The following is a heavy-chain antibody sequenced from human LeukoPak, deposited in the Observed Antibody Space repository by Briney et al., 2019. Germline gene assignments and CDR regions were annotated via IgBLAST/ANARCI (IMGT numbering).Heavy chain of an antibody. V-gene: IGHV3-53*01. J-gene: IGHJ3*02. Sequence: PGGSLRLSCAASGFTVSSNYMSWVRQSPGKGLEWVSVIYSGGTTYYADSVMGRFTIFRDISKNTLYLQMNSLRAEDTAVYYCARESLLRGIITGAFDIWGQGTKVTVSS. D-gene: IGHD3-10*01. CDR2: IYSGGTT. CDR3: ARESLLRGIITGAFDI. CDR1: GFTVSSNY.